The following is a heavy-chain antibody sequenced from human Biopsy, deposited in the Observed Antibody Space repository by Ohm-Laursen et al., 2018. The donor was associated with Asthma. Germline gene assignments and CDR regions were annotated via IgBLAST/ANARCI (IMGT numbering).Heavy chain of an antibody. CDR2: ISYSGST. D-gene: IGHD2-15*01. CDR1: GDSVSSGSYY. V-gene: IGHV4-61*01. CDR3: ARVPTTLRYFDL. Sequence: GTLSLTCTVSGDSVSSGSYYWSWIRQPPGKGLAWVSYISYSGSTDYNPSLKSRLTISMDTSKNQFSLKLSSVTAADTAAYYCARVPTTLRYFDLWGRGTLVTVSS. J-gene: IGHJ2*01.